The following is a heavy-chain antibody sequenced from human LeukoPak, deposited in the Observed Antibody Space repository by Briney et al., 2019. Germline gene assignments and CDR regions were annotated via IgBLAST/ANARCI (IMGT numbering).Heavy chain of an antibody. V-gene: IGHV3-7*01. D-gene: IGHD3-22*01. CDR3: ATGLYYYDSSSYPGAFDI. CDR1: GFTFSNYW. J-gene: IGHJ3*02. CDR2: IKEDGSEK. Sequence: GGSLRLSCAASGFTFSNYWMSWVRQAPGKGLEWVANIKEDGSEKYYVDSVKGRFTISRDNAKNSLYLQMNSLRAEDTAVYYCATGLYYYDSSSYPGAFDIWGQGTMVTVSS.